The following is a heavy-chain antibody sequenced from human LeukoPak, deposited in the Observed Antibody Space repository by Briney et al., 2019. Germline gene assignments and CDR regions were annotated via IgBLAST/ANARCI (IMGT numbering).Heavy chain of an antibody. J-gene: IGHJ4*02. Sequence: SETLSLTCTVSGDSISSGDYYWSWIRQPAGKGLEWIGRVHVTGSTVSIPSLKSRVTMSVDTSRDFFSLNLTSVTAADTAVYYCARTARDDNMYYFDSWGQGSLVTVSS. CDR1: GDSISSGDYY. CDR3: ARTARDDNMYYFDS. D-gene: IGHD5-24*01. CDR2: VHVTGST. V-gene: IGHV4-61*02.